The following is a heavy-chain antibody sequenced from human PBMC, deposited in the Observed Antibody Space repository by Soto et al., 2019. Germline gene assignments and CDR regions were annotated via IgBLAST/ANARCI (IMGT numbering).Heavy chain of an antibody. Sequence: ASVKVSCKASGGTFSSYAISWVRQAPGQGLEWMGGIIPIFGTANYAQKNQGRVKITADESTSTAYMELSSLSFEDTAVFYCARAGLGFQASVGVFDPWGQGTLVTVSS. CDR1: GGTFSSYA. V-gene: IGHV1-69*13. CDR2: IIPIFGTA. J-gene: IGHJ5*02. CDR3: ARAGLGFQASVGVFDP. D-gene: IGHD2-8*01.